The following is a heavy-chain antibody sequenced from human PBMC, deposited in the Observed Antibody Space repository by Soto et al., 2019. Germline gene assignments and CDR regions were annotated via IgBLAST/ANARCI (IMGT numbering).Heavy chain of an antibody. J-gene: IGHJ6*02. D-gene: IGHD6-13*01. V-gene: IGHV1-18*01. CDR1: GYTFTSYG. Sequence: QVQLVKSGAEVKKPGASVQVSCKASGYTFTSYGISWVRQAPGQGLEWMGWISAYNGNTNYAQKLQGRVTMTTDTSTSPSYMELRSLRSDDTAVYYCARNLITELGDYYYGMDVWGQGTTVTVSS. CDR3: ARNLITELGDYYYGMDV. CDR2: ISAYNGNT.